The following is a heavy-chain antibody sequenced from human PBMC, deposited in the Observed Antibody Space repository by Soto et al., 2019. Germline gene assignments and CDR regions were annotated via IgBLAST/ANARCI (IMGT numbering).Heavy chain of an antibody. CDR2: IFHGGNT. CDR1: GFFISSGNY. D-gene: IGHD2-15*01. Sequence: SETLSLTCAVSGFFISSGNYWGWIRKPPGKVLEWIGSIFHGGNTYYNPSLKSRVTISVDMSKNQFSLKLNSVTAADTAVYYCARARWYDAFDVWGQGTVVTVSS. V-gene: IGHV4-38-2*01. J-gene: IGHJ3*01. CDR3: ARARWYDAFDV.